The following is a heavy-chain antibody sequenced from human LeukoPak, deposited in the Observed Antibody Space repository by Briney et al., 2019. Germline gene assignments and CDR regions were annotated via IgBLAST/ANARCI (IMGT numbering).Heavy chain of an antibody. J-gene: IGHJ5*02. CDR3: ARELGIAVAGTMDWFDP. CDR2: INPNSGGT. Sequence: GASVKVSCKASGYTFTGYYMHWVRQAPGQGLEWMGWINPNSGGTNYAQKLQGRVTMTTDTSTSTAYMELGSLRSDDTAVYYCARELGIAVAGTMDWFDPWGQGTLVTVSS. D-gene: IGHD6-19*01. V-gene: IGHV1-2*02. CDR1: GYTFTGYY.